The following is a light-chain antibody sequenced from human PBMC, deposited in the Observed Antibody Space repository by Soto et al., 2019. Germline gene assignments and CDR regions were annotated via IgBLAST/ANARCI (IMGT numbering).Light chain of an antibody. V-gene: IGKV4-1*01. Sequence: DIVMTQSPDSLAVSLGERATINCKSSQSILYSSKNKNYLAWYQQKPGQPPKLLIYWASTRESGVPDRFSGSGSGTDFTLTISSLQAEDVAVYYCQQYDKWPLTFGGGTKVEIK. CDR1: QSILYSSKNKNY. J-gene: IGKJ4*01. CDR2: WAS. CDR3: QQYDKWPLT.